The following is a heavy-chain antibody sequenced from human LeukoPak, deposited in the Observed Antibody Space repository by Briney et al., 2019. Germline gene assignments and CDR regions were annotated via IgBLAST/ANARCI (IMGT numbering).Heavy chain of an antibody. CDR3: ARETSSGWEFDY. CDR2: ISYDGTNK. J-gene: IGHJ4*02. D-gene: IGHD6-19*01. V-gene: IGHV3-30-3*01. CDR1: GFTFSSYA. Sequence: GRSLRLSCAASGFTFSSYAMHWVRQAPGKGLEWVAVISYDGTNKYYVDSVKGRFTISRDNSKNTLYLQMSSLRAEDTAVYYCARETSSGWEFDYWGQGTLVTVSS.